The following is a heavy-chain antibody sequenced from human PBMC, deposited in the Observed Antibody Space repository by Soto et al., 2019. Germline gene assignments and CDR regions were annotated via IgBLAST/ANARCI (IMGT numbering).Heavy chain of an antibody. D-gene: IGHD6-19*01. V-gene: IGHV4-39*01. Sequence: QLQLQESGPGLVKPSETLSLTCTVSGGSISSSSYYWGWIRQPPGKGLEWIGSIYYSGSTYYNPSLKSRVTISVDTSKNQFSLKLSSVTAADTAVYYCARAVGYSSGWCPPCKRYDYWGQGTLVTVSS. CDR3: ARAVGYSSGWCPPCKRYDY. J-gene: IGHJ4*02. CDR2: IYYSGST. CDR1: GGSISSSSYY.